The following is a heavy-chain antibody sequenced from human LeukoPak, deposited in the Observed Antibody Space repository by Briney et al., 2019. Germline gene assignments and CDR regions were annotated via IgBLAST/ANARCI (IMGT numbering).Heavy chain of an antibody. D-gene: IGHD3-10*01. Sequence: PSETLSLTCTVSGGSISSYYWSWVRQPAGKGLEWIGRIYTSGSTNYNPTLKSRVTMSVDTSKNQFSLKLSSVTAADTAVYYCAIQEGPITMVRGVSRPFDYWGQGTLVTVSS. CDR3: AIQEGPITMVRGVSRPFDY. J-gene: IGHJ4*02. CDR2: IYTSGST. CDR1: GGSISSYY. V-gene: IGHV4-4*07.